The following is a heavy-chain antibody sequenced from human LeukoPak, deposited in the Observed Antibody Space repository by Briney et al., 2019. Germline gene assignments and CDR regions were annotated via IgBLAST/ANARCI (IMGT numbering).Heavy chain of an antibody. CDR3: ARDAPGTDAFDI. CDR2: INPNSGGT. CDR1: GYTFTGYY. V-gene: IGHV1-2*02. J-gene: IGHJ3*02. Sequence: ASVKVSCKASGYTFTGYYMHWVRQAPGQGLEWMGWINPNSGGTNYAQKFQGRVTMTRDTSISTAYMELSRLRSGDTAVYYCARDAPGTDAFDIWGQGTMVTVSS.